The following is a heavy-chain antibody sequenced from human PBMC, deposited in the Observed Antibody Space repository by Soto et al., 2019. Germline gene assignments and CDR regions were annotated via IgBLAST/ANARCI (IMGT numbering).Heavy chain of an antibody. J-gene: IGHJ6*02. D-gene: IGHD2-15*01. V-gene: IGHV1-69*13. CDR1: GCTFSSYA. CDR2: IIPIFGTA. CDR3: ARDLRGYCSGGSCLPYYYGMDV. Sequence: ASVKVSCKASGCTFSSYAISWVRQAPGQGLEWMGGIIPIFGTANYAQKFQGRVTITADESTSTAYMELSSLRSEDTAVYYCARDLRGYCSGGSCLPYYYGMDVWGQGTTVTVSS.